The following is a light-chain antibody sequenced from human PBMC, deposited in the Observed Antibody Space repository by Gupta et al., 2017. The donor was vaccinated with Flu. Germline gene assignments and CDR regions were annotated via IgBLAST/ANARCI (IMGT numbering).Light chain of an antibody. CDR1: QSVSSSY. CDR3: QQYDTSPLT. Sequence: IVLTPSPGPLSLSPGERATLSCRASQSVSSSYLAWYQQKPGQAPRLLIYRASSRATGIPDRFSDSGSGTDFTLTINSLEPEDVAVYYCQQYDTSPLTFGQGTKVEIK. V-gene: IGKV3-20*01. J-gene: IGKJ1*01. CDR2: RAS.